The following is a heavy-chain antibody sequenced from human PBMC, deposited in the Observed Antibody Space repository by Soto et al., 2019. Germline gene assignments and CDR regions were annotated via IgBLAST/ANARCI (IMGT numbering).Heavy chain of an antibody. CDR1: GFTFDDYG. J-gene: IGHJ4*02. CDR2: INWNGGRT. D-gene: IGHD4-17*01. Sequence: EVQLVESGGGVVRPGGSLRLSCAASGFTFDDYGMTWVRQAPGKGLEWVSGINWNGGRTGYAASVKGRFTISSDNAETSLYVKLNGLCGVDTARNRRASGLGDYTVDYWGQGTLVTVSS. V-gene: IGHV3-20*01. CDR3: ASGLGDYTVDY.